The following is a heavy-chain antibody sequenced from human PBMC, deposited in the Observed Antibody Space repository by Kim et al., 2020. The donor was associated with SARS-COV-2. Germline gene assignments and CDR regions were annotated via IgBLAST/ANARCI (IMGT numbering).Heavy chain of an antibody. J-gene: IGHJ4*02. CDR3: ARQLEGVLSYFDY. Sequence: YNHARRRRVTVTVDTSTTQFYLKLSYVTAADTAVYYCARQLEGVLSYFDYWGQGTLVTVSS. D-gene: IGHD3-10*01. V-gene: IGHV4-59*08.